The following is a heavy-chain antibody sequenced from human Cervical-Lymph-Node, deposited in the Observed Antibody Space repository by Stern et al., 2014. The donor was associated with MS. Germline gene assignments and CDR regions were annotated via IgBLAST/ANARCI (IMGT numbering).Heavy chain of an antibody. Sequence: QLGQSGAEVKKPGASVHVSCKASGYAFTKYAIHWVRQAPGQRLQWMGWIYGGNGNTKYSQTFQGRVTFTQDTSATTAYMEVRSLRSDDTAVYYCARATHYDPQPRDFYYGMDVWGQGTTVIVSS. D-gene: IGHD3-16*01. J-gene: IGHJ6*02. CDR2: IYGGNGNT. V-gene: IGHV1-3*01. CDR3: ARATHYDPQPRDFYYGMDV. CDR1: GYAFTKYA.